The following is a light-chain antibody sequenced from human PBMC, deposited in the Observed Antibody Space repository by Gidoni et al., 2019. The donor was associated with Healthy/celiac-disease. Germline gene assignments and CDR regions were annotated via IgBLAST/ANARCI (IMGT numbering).Light chain of an antibody. CDR2: WAS. CDR3: QQYYSTPRT. V-gene: IGKV4-1*01. J-gene: IGKJ1*01. Sequence: DIVMTQSPDSLAVSLGERATINCKSSQSVLYSSNNKIYLAWYQQKPGQPPKLLIYWASTRESGVPARFSGSGSGTDFTLTISSLQAEDVAVYYCQQYYSTPRTFGQGTKVEIK. CDR1: QSVLYSSNNKIY.